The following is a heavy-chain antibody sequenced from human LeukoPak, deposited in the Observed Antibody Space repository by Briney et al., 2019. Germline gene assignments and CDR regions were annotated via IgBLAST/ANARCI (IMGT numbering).Heavy chain of an antibody. CDR1: GFTFTNYD. V-gene: IGHV1-18*01. D-gene: IGHD5-24*01. J-gene: IGHJ6*03. CDR2: ISPYNGNT. CDR3: ARGSRPEIYYYYYYMDV. Sequence: ASVKVSCKTSGFTFTNYDVTWLRQAPGQGLMWMGWISPYNGNTNYAQKLQGRVTMTTDTSTSTAYMELSSLRSEDTAVYYCARGSRPEIYYYYYYMDVWGKGTTVTVSS.